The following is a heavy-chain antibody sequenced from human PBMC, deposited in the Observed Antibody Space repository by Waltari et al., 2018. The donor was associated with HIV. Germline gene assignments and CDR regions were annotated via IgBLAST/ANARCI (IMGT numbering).Heavy chain of an antibody. V-gene: IGHV3-33*01. CDR3: ARDLGSGWHGGMDV. Sequence: QVQLVESGGGVVQPGRSLRLSCAASGFTFSSSGMHWVRQAPGNGLEWVAVIWYDGSNKYYADSVKGRFTISRDNSKNTLYLQMNSLRAEDTAVYYCARDLGSGWHGGMDVWGQGTTVTVSS. J-gene: IGHJ6*02. CDR2: IWYDGSNK. CDR1: GFTFSSSG. D-gene: IGHD6-19*01.